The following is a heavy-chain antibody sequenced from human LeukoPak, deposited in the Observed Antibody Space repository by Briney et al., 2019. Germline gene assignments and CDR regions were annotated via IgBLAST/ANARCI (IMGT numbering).Heavy chain of an antibody. CDR1: GGSFSGYY. CDR2: INHSGST. J-gene: IGHJ4*02. Sequence: PSETLSLTCAVYGGSFSGYYWSWIRQPPGKGLEWIGKINHSGSTNYNPSLKSRVTISVDTSKNQFSLKLSSVTAADTAVYYCALRYSGYEIRDYWGQGTLVTVSS. D-gene: IGHD5-12*01. CDR3: ALRYSGYEIRDY. V-gene: IGHV4-34*01.